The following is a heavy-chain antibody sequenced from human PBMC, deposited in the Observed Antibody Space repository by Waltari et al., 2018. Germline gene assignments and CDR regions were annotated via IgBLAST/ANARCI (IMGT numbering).Heavy chain of an antibody. D-gene: IGHD3-10*01. CDR1: GGTFSSYA. V-gene: IGHV1-69*14. CDR3: ARGQGDYGSGSYSSAVDY. CDR2: FIPILCTA. J-gene: IGHJ4*02. Sequence: QVQLVQSGAEVKKPGSSVKVSCKASGGTFSSYAISWVRQAPGQGLEWIGGFIPILCTANYAQKFQGRVTITADKSTSTAYMELSSLRSEDTAVYYCARGQGDYGSGSYSSAVDYWGQGTLVTVSS.